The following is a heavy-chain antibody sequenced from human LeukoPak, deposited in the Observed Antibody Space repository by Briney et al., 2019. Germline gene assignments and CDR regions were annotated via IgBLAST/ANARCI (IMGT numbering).Heavy chain of an antibody. CDR2: INQDGIAT. CDR3: SIAAGWEQAY. J-gene: IGHJ4*02. Sequence: GGSLRLSCADSGFTFSTYWLSWVRQAPGKGMERVANINQDGIATNYVDSAKSRFIVSRDNAKNSVFLQMSSLRAEDTAVYYCSIAAGWEQAYWGQGTLVTVSS. D-gene: IGHD1-26*01. V-gene: IGHV3-7*01. CDR1: GFTFSTYW.